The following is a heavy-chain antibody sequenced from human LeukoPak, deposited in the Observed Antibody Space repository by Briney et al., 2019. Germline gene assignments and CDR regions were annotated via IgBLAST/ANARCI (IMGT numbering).Heavy chain of an antibody. D-gene: IGHD6-19*01. CDR1: GFTFSSYA. J-gene: IGHJ4*02. CDR2: ISGSGGST. CDR3: AKHPTLYSSGWYYFDY. V-gene: IGHV3-23*01. Sequence: GGSLRLSCAASGFTFSSYAKSWVRQAPGKGLEWVSAISGSGGSTYYADSVKGRFTISRDNSKNTLYLQMNSLRAEDTAVYYCAKHPTLYSSGWYYFDYWGQGTLVTVSS.